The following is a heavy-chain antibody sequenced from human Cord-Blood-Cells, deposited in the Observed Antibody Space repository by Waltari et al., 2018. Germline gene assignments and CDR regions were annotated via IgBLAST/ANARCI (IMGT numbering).Heavy chain of an antibody. J-gene: IGHJ6*02. CDR3: ASTSGYDSQYYYYGMDV. D-gene: IGHD5-12*01. V-gene: IGHV1-69*01. CDR2: IIPIFGPS. Sequence: QVQLVQSGAEVKKPGSSVKVSCKASGGTFSSYAISWVRKAPGQGLEWMGGIIPIFGPSNYAQKFQGRVTITADESTSTAYMELSSLRSEDTAVYYCASTSGYDSQYYYYGMDVWGQGTTVTVSS. CDR1: GGTFSSYA.